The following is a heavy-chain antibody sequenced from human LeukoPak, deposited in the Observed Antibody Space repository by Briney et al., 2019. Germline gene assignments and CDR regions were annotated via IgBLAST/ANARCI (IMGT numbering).Heavy chain of an antibody. CDR3: ARGPVGGATYYDGDAFDI. CDR2: IYYSGST. V-gene: IGHV4-59*01. Sequence: ASETLSLTCAVYGGSFSGYYWSWIRQPPGKGLEWIGYIYYSGSTNYNPSLKSRVTISVDTSRTQFSLKLSSVTAVDTAVYYCARGPVGGATYYDGDAFDIWGQGTMVTVSS. J-gene: IGHJ3*02. D-gene: IGHD1-26*01. CDR1: GGSFSGYY.